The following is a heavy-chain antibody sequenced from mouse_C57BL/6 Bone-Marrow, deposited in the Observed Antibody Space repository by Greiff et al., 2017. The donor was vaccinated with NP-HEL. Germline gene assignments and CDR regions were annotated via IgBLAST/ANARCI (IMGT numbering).Heavy chain of an antibody. CDR2: IYPGDGDT. CDR3: ARTRDYDGSWFAY. V-gene: IGHV1-82*01. CDR1: GYAFSSSW. J-gene: IGHJ3*01. D-gene: IGHD2-4*01. Sequence: QVQLQQSGPELVKPGASVKISCKASGYAFSSSWMNWVKQRPGKGLEWIGRIYPGDGDTNYNGKFKGKATLTADKSSSTAYMQLSSLTSEDSAVYFCARTRDYDGSWFAYWGQGTLVTVSA.